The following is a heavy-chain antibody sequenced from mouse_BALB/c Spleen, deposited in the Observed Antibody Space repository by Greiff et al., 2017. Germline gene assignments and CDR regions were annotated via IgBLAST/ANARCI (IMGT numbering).Heavy chain of an antibody. V-gene: IGHV5-4*02. J-gene: IGHJ3*01. D-gene: IGHD4-1*01. CDR3: ARDRGLGAWFAY. Sequence: EVQGVESGGGLVKPGGSLKLSCAASGFTFSDYYMYWVRQTPEKRLEWVATISDGGSYTYYPDSVKGRFTISRDNAKNNLYLQMSSLKSEDTAMYYCARDRGLGAWFAYWGQGTLVTVSA. CDR1: GFTFSDYY. CDR2: ISDGGSYT.